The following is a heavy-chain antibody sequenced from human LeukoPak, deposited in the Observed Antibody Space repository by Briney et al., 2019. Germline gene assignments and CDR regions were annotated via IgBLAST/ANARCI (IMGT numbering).Heavy chain of an antibody. CDR1: GGSISSYH. V-gene: IGHV4-59*08. D-gene: IGHD3-9*01. Sequence: PSETLSLTCSVSGGSISSYHWSWVRQPPGKGLEWIAYIYDIGSTYYNPSLKSRVTISVDTSKNQFSLKLSSVTAADTAVYYCARLRLADIDYWGQGTLVTVSS. CDR3: ARLRLADIDY. CDR2: IYDIGST. J-gene: IGHJ4*02.